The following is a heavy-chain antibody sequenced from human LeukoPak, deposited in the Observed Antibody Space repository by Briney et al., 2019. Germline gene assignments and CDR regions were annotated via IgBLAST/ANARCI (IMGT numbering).Heavy chain of an antibody. J-gene: IGHJ6*03. Sequence: ASVKVSCMASGYIFTSYDINWVRQATGQGLEWMGWMNPNSGDTGYAQTFLGRVTLTRGTSISTAYMELSSLRSEDTAVYYCARGPDYDLLTGYPDYYYYSMDVWGKGTTVTVSS. CDR3: ARGPDYDLLTGYPDYYYYSMDV. D-gene: IGHD3-9*01. V-gene: IGHV1-8*01. CDR1: GYIFTSYD. CDR2: MNPNSGDT.